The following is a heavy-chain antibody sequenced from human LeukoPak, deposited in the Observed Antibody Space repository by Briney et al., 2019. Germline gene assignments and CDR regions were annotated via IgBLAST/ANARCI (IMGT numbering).Heavy chain of an antibody. CDR2: VDPEDGET. Sequence: ATVKISCKVSGYTFTDYYMHWVQQAPGKGLEWMGLVDPEDGETIYAEKFQGRVTITADTSTDTAYMELSSLRSEDTAVYYCASRGGYGGNSEVFDYWGQGTLVTVSS. D-gene: IGHD4-23*01. CDR1: GYTFTDYY. J-gene: IGHJ4*02. V-gene: IGHV1-69-2*01. CDR3: ASRGGYGGNSEVFDY.